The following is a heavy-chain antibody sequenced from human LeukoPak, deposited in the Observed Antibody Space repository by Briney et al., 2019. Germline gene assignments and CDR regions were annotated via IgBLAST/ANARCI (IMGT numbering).Heavy chain of an antibody. J-gene: IGHJ4*02. CDR3: ARDDCSSTSCYPDY. CDR1: GGSFSGYY. V-gene: IGHV4-34*01. CDR2: INHSGST. D-gene: IGHD2-2*01. Sequence: KSSETLSLTCAVYGGSFSGYYGSWIRQPPGKGLEGIGEINHSGSTNYNPPLKSRVTISVDTSKNQFSLKLSSVTAADTAVYYCARDDCSSTSCYPDYWGQGTLVTVSS.